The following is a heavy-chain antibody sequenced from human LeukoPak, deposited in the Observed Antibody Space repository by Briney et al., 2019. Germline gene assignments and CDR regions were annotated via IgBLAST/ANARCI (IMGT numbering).Heavy chain of an antibody. CDR1: GYIFTTYG. CDR2: ISTYSGNT. Sequence: GASVKVSCKASGYIFTTYGIFWVRQAPGQGLEWMGGISTYSGNTVYAQNLQGRATLTTDTSTSTAYMELGSLRFDDMGVYYCARAGAMMGEGNYYDGPDAWGQGTPVTVSS. D-gene: IGHD3-16*01. J-gene: IGHJ6*02. V-gene: IGHV1-18*03. CDR3: ARAGAMMGEGNYYDGPDA.